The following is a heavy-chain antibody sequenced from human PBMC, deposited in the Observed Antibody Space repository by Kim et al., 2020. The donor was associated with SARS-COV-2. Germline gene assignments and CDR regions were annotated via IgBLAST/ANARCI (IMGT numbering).Heavy chain of an antibody. CDR2: INHSGST. CDR1: GGSFSGYY. J-gene: IGHJ5*02. D-gene: IGHD4-17*01. Sequence: SETLSLTCAVYGGSFSGYYWSWIRRPPGKGLEWIGEINHSGSTNYNPSLKSRVTISVDTSKNQFSLKLSSVTAADTAVYYCATYGDYGNWFDPWGQGTLVTVSS. CDR3: ATYGDYGNWFDP. V-gene: IGHV4-34*01.